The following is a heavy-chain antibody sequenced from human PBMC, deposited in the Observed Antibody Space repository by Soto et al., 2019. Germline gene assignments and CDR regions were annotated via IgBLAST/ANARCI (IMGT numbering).Heavy chain of an antibody. V-gene: IGHV4-39*01. J-gene: IGHJ1*01. D-gene: IGHD2-15*01. CDR3: ARHGLRWYHRYFQR. CDR1: GGSISSSSYY. Sequence: SETLSLTCTVSGGSISSSSYYWGWIRKPPGQGLEWIGSIYYSGSTYYNPSLKSRVTISVATPKNQFSLKLSPVTAADTAVYYCARHGLRWYHRYFQRLGQGTRGTVSS. CDR2: IYYSGST.